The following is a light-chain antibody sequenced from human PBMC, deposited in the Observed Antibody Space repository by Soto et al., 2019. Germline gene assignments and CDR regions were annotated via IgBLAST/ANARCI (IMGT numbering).Light chain of an antibody. CDR3: SSYAGSSNV. CDR2: EVN. Sequence: QSVLTQPPSASGSPGQSVAISRTGTSSDVGGYNYVSWYRQHPGKAPKLMIYEVNKRPSGVPDRFSGSKSGNTASLTVSGLQAEDEADYYCSSYAGSSNVFGTGTKVTVL. V-gene: IGLV2-8*01. CDR1: SSDVGGYNY. J-gene: IGLJ1*01.